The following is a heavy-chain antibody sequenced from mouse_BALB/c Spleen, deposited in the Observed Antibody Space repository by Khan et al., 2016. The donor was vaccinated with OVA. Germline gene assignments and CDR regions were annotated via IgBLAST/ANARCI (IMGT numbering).Heavy chain of an antibody. J-gene: IGHJ2*01. Sequence: EVQLQESGPGLLKPSQSLSLTCTVTGYLITSDYAWNWIRQFPGNKLEWMAFIVYIGSTTYNPTLISRISITRDTSKSQFFLQLSTLTTEDTATSYCAGGGLVLRYPDYFVYGGQGTILTVSS. CDR3: AGGGLVLRYPDYFVY. V-gene: IGHV3-2*02. CDR1: GYLITSDYA. CDR2: IVYIGST. D-gene: IGHD1-1*01.